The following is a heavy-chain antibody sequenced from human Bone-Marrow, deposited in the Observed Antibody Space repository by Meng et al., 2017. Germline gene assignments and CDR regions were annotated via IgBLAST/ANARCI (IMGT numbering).Heavy chain of an antibody. Sequence: EVQLVEAGGGLVKCGGSLRLSCAASGFTFSSYSMNWVRQAPGKGLEWVSSISSSSSYIYYADSVKGRFTISRDNAKNSLYLQMNSLRAEDTAVYYCARDIGYGDNWFDPWGQGTLVTVSS. D-gene: IGHD5-12*01. J-gene: IGHJ5*02. CDR3: ARDIGYGDNWFDP. CDR2: ISSSSSYI. CDR1: GFTFSSYS. V-gene: IGHV3-21*01.